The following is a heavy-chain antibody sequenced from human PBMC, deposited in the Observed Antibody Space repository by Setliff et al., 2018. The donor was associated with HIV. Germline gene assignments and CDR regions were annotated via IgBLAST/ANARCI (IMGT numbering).Heavy chain of an antibody. CDR3: ARDQGDNFWSGYCLDY. CDR1: GYTFTSYY. V-gene: IGHV1-46*01. CDR2: INPSGGRT. Sequence: GASVKVSCKASGYTFTSYYMHWVRQAPGQGLEWMGIINPSGGRTSYAQKFQGRVTMTRDTSSSAVYMELSSLRSEDTAVYYCARDQGDNFWSGYCLDYWGQGTLVTVSS. D-gene: IGHD3-3*01. J-gene: IGHJ4*02.